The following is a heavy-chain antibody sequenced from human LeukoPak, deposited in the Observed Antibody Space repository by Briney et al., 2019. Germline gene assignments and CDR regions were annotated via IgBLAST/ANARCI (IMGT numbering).Heavy chain of an antibody. CDR1: GYTFTGYY. D-gene: IGHD5-24*01. J-gene: IGHJ4*02. CDR3: ATLSAEMATRRWDLFDY. CDR2: INPNSGGT. Sequence: GASVKVSCKASGYTFTGYYMHWVRQAPGQGLEWMGWINPNSGGTNYAQKFQGRVTMTRDTSISTAYMELSRLRSDDTAVYYCATLSAEMATRRWDLFDYWGQGTLVSVSS. V-gene: IGHV1-2*02.